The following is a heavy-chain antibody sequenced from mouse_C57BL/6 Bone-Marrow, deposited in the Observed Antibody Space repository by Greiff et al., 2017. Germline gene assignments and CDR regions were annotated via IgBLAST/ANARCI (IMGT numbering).Heavy chain of an antibody. D-gene: IGHD4-1*01. V-gene: IGHV1-80*01. Sequence: VKLMESGAELVKPGASVKISCKVSGYAFSTYWMNWVKQRPGKGLEWIGQIYPGDGDTNYNGKFKGQATLTADKSSSTAYMQLSSLTSEDSAVYFCARDWDYFDYGGQGTTLTVSS. J-gene: IGHJ2*01. CDR2: IYPGDGDT. CDR1: GYAFSTYW. CDR3: ARDWDYFDY.